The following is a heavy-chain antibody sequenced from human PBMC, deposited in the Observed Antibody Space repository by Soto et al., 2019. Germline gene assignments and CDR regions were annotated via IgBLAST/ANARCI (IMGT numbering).Heavy chain of an antibody. J-gene: IGHJ5*02. CDR3: ARGREWFGP. CDR2: VVLILNII. D-gene: IGHD3-10*01. V-gene: IGHV1-69*02. CDR1: GGTFSDYT. Sequence: QVQLVQSGAEVKKPGSSVKVSCKVSGGTFSDYTITWVRQAPGQGLEWMGRVVLILNIINYAPKFHGRVTITADKSASTVYMDLTSLTSEDTAVYYCARGREWFGPWGQATLVTVSA.